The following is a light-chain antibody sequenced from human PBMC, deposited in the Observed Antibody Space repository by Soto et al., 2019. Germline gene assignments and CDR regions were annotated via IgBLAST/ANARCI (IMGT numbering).Light chain of an antibody. J-gene: IGKJ2*01. CDR3: PQYGSAPYT. CDR1: QSVSSSY. V-gene: IGKV3-20*01. CDR2: GTS. Sequence: SVWTQSPGTLSLSPGERATLSCRASQSVSSSYLAWYQQKPGRAPRLLSYGTSSGATGIPDRFSGSGSGTDFTLTISRLEPEDFAVYYCPQYGSAPYTFGQGTKVDIK.